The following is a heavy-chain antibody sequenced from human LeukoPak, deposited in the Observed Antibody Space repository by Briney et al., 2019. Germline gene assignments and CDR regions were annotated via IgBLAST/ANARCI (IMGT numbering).Heavy chain of an antibody. Sequence: ASVKVSCKASGHTFTSYAMHWVRQAPGQRLEWMGWINAGNGNTKYSQKFQGRVTITRDTSASTAYMELSSLRSEDTAVYYCARGGYSSGWYNAEYFQHWGQGTLVTVSS. V-gene: IGHV1-3*01. CDR2: INAGNGNT. J-gene: IGHJ1*01. CDR1: GHTFTSYA. CDR3: ARGGYSSGWYNAEYFQH. D-gene: IGHD6-19*01.